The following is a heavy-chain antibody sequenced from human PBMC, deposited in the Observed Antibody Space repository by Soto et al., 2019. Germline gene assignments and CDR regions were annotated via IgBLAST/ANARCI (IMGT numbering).Heavy chain of an antibody. CDR2: MYYTAST. V-gene: IGHV4-39*01. D-gene: IGHD3-22*01. CDR1: YDSITSGECY. Sequence: TLSLTCTVSYDSITSGECYLSFISQPPGKGLEWIACMYYTASTYYNPSLKSRVTISVDTSKNQFSLKLSSVTAADTAVYYCASAADYYGAYFDYWGQGTLVTVSS. J-gene: IGHJ4*02. CDR3: ASAADYYGAYFDY.